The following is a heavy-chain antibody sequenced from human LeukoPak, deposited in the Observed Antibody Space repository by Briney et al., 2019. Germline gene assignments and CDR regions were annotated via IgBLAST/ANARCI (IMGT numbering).Heavy chain of an antibody. V-gene: IGHV4-59*08. CDR2: IYYSGST. CDR1: GGSISSYY. D-gene: IGHD5-18*01. CDR3: ARHLGYGCTDAFDI. Sequence: SETLSLTCTVSGGSISSYYWSWIRQPPGKGLEWIGYIYYSGSTNYNPSLKSRVTISVDTSKNQFSLKLSSVTAADTAVYYCARHLGYGCTDAFDIWGQGTMVTVSS. J-gene: IGHJ3*02.